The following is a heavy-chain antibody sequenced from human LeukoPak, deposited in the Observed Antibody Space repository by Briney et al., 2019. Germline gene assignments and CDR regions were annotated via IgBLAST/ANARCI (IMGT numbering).Heavy chain of an antibody. CDR2: INPNSGGT. V-gene: IGHV1-2*02. CDR3: ARGGTIVVVPAAEADP. Sequence: ASVKVSCKASGYIFSDYYMYWVRQAPGQGLEWMGWINPNSGGTNYAQKFQGRVTMTRDTSISTAYMELSRLRSDDTAMYYCARGGTIVVVPAAEADPWGQGTWSPSPQ. J-gene: IGHJ5*02. D-gene: IGHD2-2*01. CDR1: GYIFSDYY.